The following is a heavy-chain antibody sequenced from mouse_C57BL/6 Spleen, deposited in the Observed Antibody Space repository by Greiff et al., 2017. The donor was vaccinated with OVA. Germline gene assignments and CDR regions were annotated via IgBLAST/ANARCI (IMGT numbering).Heavy chain of an antibody. Sequence: EVQVVESGPGLVKPSQSLSLTCSVTGYSITSGYYWNWIRQFPGNKLEWMGYISYDGSNNYNPSLKNRISITRDTSKNQFFLKLNSVTTEDTATYYCARDLGSWFAYWGQGTLVTVSA. CDR2: ISYDGSN. CDR1: GYSITSGYY. CDR3: ARDLGSWFAY. V-gene: IGHV3-6*01. J-gene: IGHJ3*01. D-gene: IGHD4-1*01.